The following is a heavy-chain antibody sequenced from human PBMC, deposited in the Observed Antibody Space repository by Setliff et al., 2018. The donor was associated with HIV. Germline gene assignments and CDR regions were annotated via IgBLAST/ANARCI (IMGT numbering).Heavy chain of an antibody. J-gene: IGHJ4*02. CDR3: ANRLRGYNKWYYFDY. V-gene: IGHV3-23*01. CDR1: GFTFYSYA. Sequence: PGGSLRLSCAASGFTFYSYAMSWVRQAPGKGLEWVANMSGSTGDTYYADSVKDRFTISRDNSKNTLSLQMNSLGAEDTAIYYCANRLRGYNKWYYFDYWGQGTLVTVSS. D-gene: IGHD1-1*01. CDR2: MSGSTGDT.